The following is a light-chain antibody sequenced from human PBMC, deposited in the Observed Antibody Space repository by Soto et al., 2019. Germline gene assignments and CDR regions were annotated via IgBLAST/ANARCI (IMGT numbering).Light chain of an antibody. CDR1: SSDVGSYRF. V-gene: IGLV2-23*03. Sequence: QSALTQPASVSGSPGQSITISCTGTSSDVGSYRFVSWYQQHPGKAPTLMIYEGSERPSGVSDRFSGSKSSNTASLTISGLQAEDEADYFCCSYAGGSNVFGAGTKVTVL. CDR3: CSYAGGSNV. J-gene: IGLJ1*01. CDR2: EGS.